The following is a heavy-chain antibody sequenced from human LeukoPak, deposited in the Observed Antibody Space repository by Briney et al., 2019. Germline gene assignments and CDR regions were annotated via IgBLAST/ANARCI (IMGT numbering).Heavy chain of an antibody. D-gene: IGHD3-3*01. V-gene: IGHV3-15*01. J-gene: IGHJ4*02. Sequence: GGSVRLSCAASGFTFSNAWMSWVRQAPGKGLEWVGRIKSKTDGGTTDYAAPVKGRFTISRDNAKNSLYLQMNSLRAEDTAVYYCARSGVAIALWGDYWGQGVLVTVSS. CDR3: ARSGVAIALWGDY. CDR1: GFTFSNAW. CDR2: IKSKTDGGTT.